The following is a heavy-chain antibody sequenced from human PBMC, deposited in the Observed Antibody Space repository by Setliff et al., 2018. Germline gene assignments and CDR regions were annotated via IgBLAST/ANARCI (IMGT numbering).Heavy chain of an antibody. Sequence: GASVKVSCKAADYTFLSYGLSWVRQAPGQGLEWMGGIMPVLQAASYALKLQGRVTITADESTSTAYMELSGLRSEDTAVYYCASRPSTYKWSYYYYYMDVWGQGTTVTVSS. J-gene: IGHJ6*03. V-gene: IGHV1-69*13. CDR3: ASRPSTYKWSYYYYYMDV. D-gene: IGHD4-4*01. CDR1: DYTFLSYG. CDR2: IMPVLQAA.